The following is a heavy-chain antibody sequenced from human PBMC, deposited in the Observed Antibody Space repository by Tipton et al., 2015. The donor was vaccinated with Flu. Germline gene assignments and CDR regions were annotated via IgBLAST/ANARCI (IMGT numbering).Heavy chain of an antibody. CDR1: SGSIRSTNYF. V-gene: IGHV4-39*01. CDR2: IYPSGTT. CDR3: ARPTVTAGFDP. J-gene: IGHJ5*02. Sequence: TLSLTCTVSSGSIRSTNYFCAWIRQPPGKRLELIGSIYPSGTTYYNPSLKSRVTISVDTSKSQFSLKRSSVTAADTAVYYCARPTVTAGFDPWGQGTLVTVSS. D-gene: IGHD4-17*01.